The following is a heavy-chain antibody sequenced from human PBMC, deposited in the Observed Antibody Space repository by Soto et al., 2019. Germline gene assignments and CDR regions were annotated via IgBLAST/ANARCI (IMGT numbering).Heavy chain of an antibody. D-gene: IGHD2-2*01. J-gene: IGHJ4*02. V-gene: IGHV4-31*03. Sequence: SETLSLTCTVSGGSISSGGYYWSWIRQHPGKGLEWIGYIYYSGSTYYNPSLKSRVTISVDTSKNQFSLKLSSVTAADTAVYYCARSPPNCSSTSCYLLFDYWGQGTLVTVSS. CDR1: GGSISSGGYY. CDR3: ARSPPNCSSTSCYLLFDY. CDR2: IYYSGST.